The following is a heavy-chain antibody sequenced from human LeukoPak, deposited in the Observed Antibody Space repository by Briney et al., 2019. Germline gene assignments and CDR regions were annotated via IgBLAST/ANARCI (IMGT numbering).Heavy chain of an antibody. J-gene: IGHJ4*02. CDR2: IGSSPTYT. Sequence: PGGSLRLSCAASGFSFSTYSMNWVRRAPGKGLEWVSSIGSSPTYTFYAASVKGRFTISRDNAKNSLFLQMNSLTAEDTAVYYCTRDPSDYWGQGTLVTVSS. V-gene: IGHV3-21*06. CDR1: GFSFSTYS. CDR3: TRDPSDY.